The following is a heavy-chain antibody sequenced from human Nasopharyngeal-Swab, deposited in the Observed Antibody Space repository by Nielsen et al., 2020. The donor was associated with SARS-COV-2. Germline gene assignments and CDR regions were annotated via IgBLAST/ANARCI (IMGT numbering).Heavy chain of an antibody. D-gene: IGHD1-1*01. CDR2: IKQDGSEK. J-gene: IGHJ4*02. CDR1: EFTFSSYW. V-gene: IGHV3-7*04. Sequence: GESLKISCAASEFTFSSYWMNWVRQAPGKGLEWVANIKQDGSEKPYVDSVRGRFTISRDNAKNSVYLQMNSLRAEDTAVYYCARGHNWSFDYWGQGTLVTVSA. CDR3: ARGHNWSFDY.